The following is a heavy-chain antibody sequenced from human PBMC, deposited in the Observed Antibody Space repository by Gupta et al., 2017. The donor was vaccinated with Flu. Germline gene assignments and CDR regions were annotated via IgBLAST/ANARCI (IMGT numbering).Heavy chain of an antibody. D-gene: IGHD1-1*01. V-gene: IGHV3-48*03. CDR3: ARAPGGQRQWDYYYHMDV. J-gene: IGHJ6*03. Sequence: EVQLVESGGALVQPGGSLRLSCAASGFTFRSYEMNWVRQAPGKGLEGVSYICSSGYTIHYADSVKGRFSSSRDNAKNSLYLQMNSLRVEDTAVYYCARAPGGQRQWDYYYHMDVWGKGTTVSVAS. CDR2: ICSSGYTI. CDR1: GFTFRSYE.